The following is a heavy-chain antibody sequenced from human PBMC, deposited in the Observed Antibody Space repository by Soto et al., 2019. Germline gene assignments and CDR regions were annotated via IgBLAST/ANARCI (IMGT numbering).Heavy chain of an antibody. D-gene: IGHD2-2*01. CDR2: INHSGST. CDR1: GGSFSGYY. CDR3: ASGQESQLPALGY. V-gene: IGHV4-34*01. Sequence: SETLSLTCAVYGGSFSGYYWSWIRQPPGKGLEWIGEINHSGSTNYNPSLKSRVTISVDTSKNQFSLKLSSVTAADTAVYYCASGQESQLPALGYWGQGTLVTVSS. J-gene: IGHJ4*02.